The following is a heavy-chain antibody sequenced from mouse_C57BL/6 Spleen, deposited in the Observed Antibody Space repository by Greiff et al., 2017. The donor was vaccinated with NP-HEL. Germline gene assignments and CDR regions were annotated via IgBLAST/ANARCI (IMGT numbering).Heavy chain of an antibody. J-gene: IGHJ1*03. CDR2: IHPNLFRR. D-gene: IGHD1-1*01. V-gene: IGHV1-64*01. CDR1: GHAVPITC. Sequence: QVQLQQPGAELVNPGAEGKGGGRVSGHAVPITCLHFLTPLPLQVLEWIGMIHPNLFRRIYNEKFKSKATLTVDKSSSTAYMQLSSLTSEDSAVYYCARPPYYYSSSYWYFDVWGTGTTVTVSS. CDR3: ARPPYYYSSSYWYFDV.